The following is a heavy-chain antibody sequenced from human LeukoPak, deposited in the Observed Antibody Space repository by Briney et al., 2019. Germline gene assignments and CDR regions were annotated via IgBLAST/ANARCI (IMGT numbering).Heavy chain of an antibody. V-gene: IGHV1-3*01. J-gene: IGHJ4*02. CDR3: ARGYCSSTSCQYYFDN. CDR2: INAGNGDT. CDR1: GYTFTNYA. D-gene: IGHD2-2*01. Sequence: ASVKVSCKASGYTFTNYAIHWVRKAPGQRLEWMGWINAGNGDTKYSQKFQGRVTITRDTSASTAYMELSSLRSEDTAVYSCARGYCSSTSCQYYFDNWGQGTPVTVSS.